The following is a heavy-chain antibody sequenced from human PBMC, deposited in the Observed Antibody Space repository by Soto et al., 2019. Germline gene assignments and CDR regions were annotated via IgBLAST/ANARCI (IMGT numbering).Heavy chain of an antibody. J-gene: IGHJ4*02. CDR3: ARDGNLGRWLQTLDY. Sequence: QVQLQVSGPGLVKPSETLSLTCTVSGDSISSYSWSWIRQPPGKGLEWIGNIHYHGNTKYNHSLKSRVTMSVDTSKNQFSLKLIAVTGADTAVYYCARDGNLGRWLQTLDYWGQGTLVTVSS. D-gene: IGHD5-12*01. CDR2: IHYHGNT. V-gene: IGHV4-59*01. CDR1: GDSISSYS.